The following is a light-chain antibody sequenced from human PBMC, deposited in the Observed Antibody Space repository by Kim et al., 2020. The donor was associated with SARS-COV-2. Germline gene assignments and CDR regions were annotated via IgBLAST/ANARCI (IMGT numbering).Light chain of an antibody. Sequence: VSPGQTASITCSGDKLGDKYACWYQQKPGQSPVLGIYQDSKRPSGIPERFSGSNSGNTATLTISGTQAMDEADYYCQAWDSSTVVFGGGTQLTVL. CDR1: KLGDKY. CDR3: QAWDSSTVV. V-gene: IGLV3-1*01. J-gene: IGLJ2*01. CDR2: QDS.